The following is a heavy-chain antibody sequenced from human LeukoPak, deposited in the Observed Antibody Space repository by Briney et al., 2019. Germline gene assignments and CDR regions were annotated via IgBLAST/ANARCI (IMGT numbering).Heavy chain of an antibody. CDR1: GFTFRSYR. Sequence: GSLILSCPASGFTFRSYRMNWVREAPGPGLEGGSYFNSSISTIYYADSVNHRFTNSIGNAKNSLFLQMNNLRADDTPGCYCYVDMVTYSYYFDYWGGGTRVSVFS. J-gene: IGHJ4*02. CDR2: FNSSISTI. V-gene: IGHV3-48*01. D-gene: IGHD5-24*01. CDR3: YVDMVTYSYYFDY.